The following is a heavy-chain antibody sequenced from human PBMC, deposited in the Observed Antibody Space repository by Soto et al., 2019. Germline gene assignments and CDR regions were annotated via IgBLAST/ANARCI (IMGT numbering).Heavy chain of an antibody. CDR1: GGSISSGDYY. Sequence: PSDTLSISCTVSGGSISSGDYYWIWIRQPPGKGLEWIGYIYYSGSTYYNPSLKSRVTISVDTSKNQFSLKLSSVTAADTAVYYCARDHYGSGSYNYWGQGTLVTVSS. J-gene: IGHJ4*02. CDR3: ARDHYGSGSYNY. V-gene: IGHV4-30-4*02. D-gene: IGHD3-10*01. CDR2: IYYSGST.